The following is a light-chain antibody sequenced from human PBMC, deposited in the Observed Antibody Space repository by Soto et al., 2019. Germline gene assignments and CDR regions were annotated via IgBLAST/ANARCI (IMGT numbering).Light chain of an antibody. Sequence: NFMLTQPHSVSESLGKTVTISCTRSSGSFASNYVQWYQQRPGSAPTTVMYEDNQRPSGVPDRFSGSIDSSSRSASLTISGLQTEDEAVYYCQSYGSSPGAVFGGCTQLTVL. J-gene: IGLJ7*01. V-gene: IGLV6-57*03. CDR3: QSYGSSPGAV. CDR1: SGSFASNY. CDR2: EDN.